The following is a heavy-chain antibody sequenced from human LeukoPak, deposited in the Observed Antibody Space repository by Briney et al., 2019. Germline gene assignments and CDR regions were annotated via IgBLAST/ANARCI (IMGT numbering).Heavy chain of an antibody. CDR2: ISGSGRHI. J-gene: IGHJ4*02. CDR3: ADPTVADF. D-gene: IGHD4-11*01. V-gene: IGHV3-23*01. Sequence: GGSLRLSCAGSGFTFSDYAMSWVRQAPGKGLEWVSAISGSGRHIYYADSVKGRFTISRDNSKKPVYLQMNSLRAEDTAVYYCADPTVADFWGQGTLVTVSS. CDR1: GFTFSDYA.